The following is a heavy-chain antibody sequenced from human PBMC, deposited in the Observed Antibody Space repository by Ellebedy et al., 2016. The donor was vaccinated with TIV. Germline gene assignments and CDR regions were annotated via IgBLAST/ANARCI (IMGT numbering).Heavy chain of an antibody. CDR1: GFTFSTYA. CDR3: ARDAAWSGWISDY. Sequence: PGGSLRLSCVVSGFTFSTYAMRWFRQAPGKGLEWVSSLTTGGVTFYSESVKDRFTISRDSSKNTLYLQMNSLRVEDTAVYYCARDAAWSGWISDYWGQGTLVTVSS. V-gene: IGHV3-23*01. D-gene: IGHD6-19*01. CDR2: LTTGGVT. J-gene: IGHJ4*02.